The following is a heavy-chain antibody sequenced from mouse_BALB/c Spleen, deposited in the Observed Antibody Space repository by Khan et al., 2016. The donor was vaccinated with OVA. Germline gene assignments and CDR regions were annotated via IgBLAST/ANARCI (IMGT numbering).Heavy chain of an antibody. Sequence: EVQLQESGPGLVKPSQSLSLTCTVTGYSITSDYAWNWIRQFPGNKLEWMGHISYSGNTKYNPSLKSRISITRDKSKNQFFLQLNSVTTEETATYYCARIYGGDFDYWGQGTTLTVSS. CDR2: ISYSGNT. J-gene: IGHJ2*01. D-gene: IGHD1-1*01. V-gene: IGHV3-2*02. CDR1: GYSITSDYA. CDR3: ARIYGGDFDY.